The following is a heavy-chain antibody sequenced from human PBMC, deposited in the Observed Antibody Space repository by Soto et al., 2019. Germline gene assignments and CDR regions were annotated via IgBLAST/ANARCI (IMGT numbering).Heavy chain of an antibody. CDR2: ISSSGSTI. Sequence: GGSLRLSCAASGFTFSSYEMNWVRQAPGKGLEWVSYISSSGSTIYYADSVKGRFTISRDNAKNSLYLQMNSLRAEDTAVYYCARSAPLYGMDVWGQGTTVTVSS. CDR3: ARSAPLYGMDV. CDR1: GFTFSSYE. V-gene: IGHV3-48*03. J-gene: IGHJ6*02.